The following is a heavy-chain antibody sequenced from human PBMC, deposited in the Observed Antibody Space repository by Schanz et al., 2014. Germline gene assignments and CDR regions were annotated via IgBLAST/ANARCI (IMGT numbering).Heavy chain of an antibody. CDR2: ISRDGTTS. Sequence: QVQLVESGGGVVQPGGSLRLSCAASGFTFSDYYMTWIRQAPGKGLEWLSYISRDGTTSYYADSVKGRFTISRDNSMNTVYLQMNSLRSDDAAVYYCARAQGVIRLYYGVDVWGQGTTVTVSS. V-gene: IGHV3-11*01. CDR1: GFTFSDYY. CDR3: ARAQGVIRLYYGVDV. J-gene: IGHJ6*02. D-gene: IGHD3-10*01.